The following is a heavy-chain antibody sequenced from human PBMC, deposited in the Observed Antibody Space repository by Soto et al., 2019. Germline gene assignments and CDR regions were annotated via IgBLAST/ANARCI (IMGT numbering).Heavy chain of an antibody. J-gene: IGHJ4*02. CDR3: AKDLSSYCSGGSCYSSFDY. D-gene: IGHD2-15*01. V-gene: IGHV3-30*18. CDR2: ISYDGSNK. CDR1: GFTFSSYG. Sequence: QVQLVESGGGVVQPGRSLRLSCAASGFTFSSYGMHWVRQAPGKGLEWVAVISYDGSNKYYADSVKGGFTISRDNSKNTLYLQMNRLRAEDTDVYYCAKDLSSYCSGGSCYSSFDYWGQGTLVTVSS.